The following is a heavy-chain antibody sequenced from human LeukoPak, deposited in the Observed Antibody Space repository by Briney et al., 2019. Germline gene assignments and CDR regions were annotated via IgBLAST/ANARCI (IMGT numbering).Heavy chain of an antibody. V-gene: IGHV1-46*01. CDR2: INPSGGST. CDR1: GYTFTSYY. J-gene: IGHJ6*03. Sequence: ASVKVSCKASGYTFTSYYMHWVRQAPGQGLEWMGIINPSGGSTSYAQKFQSRVTMTRDMSTSTVYRALSSLTSEDTAVYYCAGGXYAHSLGYYHYMDVWGKGTTVTVSS. D-gene: IGHD3-10*01. CDR3: AGGXYAHSLGYYHYMDV.